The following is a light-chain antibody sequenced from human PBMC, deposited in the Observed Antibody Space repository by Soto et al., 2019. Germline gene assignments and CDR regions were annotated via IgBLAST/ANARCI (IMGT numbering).Light chain of an antibody. CDR1: SSHVGPYKL. CDR2: EGT. Sequence: QSALTQPASVSGSPGQSITISCSRTSSHVGPYKLVAWYQQHPDKAPKLMIYEGTKRPSGVSNRFSGSQSGNTASLTISGLQAEYEADYYCCSYAASDLVFGGGTKLTVL. V-gene: IGLV2-23*01. J-gene: IGLJ3*02. CDR3: CSYAASDLV.